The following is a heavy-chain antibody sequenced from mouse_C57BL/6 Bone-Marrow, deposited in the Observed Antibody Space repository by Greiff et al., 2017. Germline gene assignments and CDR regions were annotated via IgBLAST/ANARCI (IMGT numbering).Heavy chain of an antibody. Sequence: EVKLMESGGGLVTPGGSLKLSCAASGFTFSRYAMSWVRQTPEKRLEWVATISDGGSYTYYPDNVKGRFTISRDNAKNNLYLQMSQLKSEDTAMYYCAREDYYEGFAYWGQGTLVTVSA. J-gene: IGHJ3*01. CDR3: AREDYYEGFAY. D-gene: IGHD2-4*01. V-gene: IGHV5-4*01. CDR2: ISDGGSYT. CDR1: GFTFSRYA.